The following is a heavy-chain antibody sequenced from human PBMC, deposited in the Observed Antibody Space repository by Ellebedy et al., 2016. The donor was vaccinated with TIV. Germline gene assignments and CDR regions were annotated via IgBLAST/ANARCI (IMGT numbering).Heavy chain of an antibody. CDR2: ISGSGDTT. CDR3: TRRAGGWGHFDY. D-gene: IGHD2-8*02. Sequence: GGSLRLSCATSGFTFGNYPMNWVRQAPGKGLEWVSTISGSGDTTYYADSVRGRFSISSDNSKNTVFLEMNSLRAEDTATYYCTRRAGGWGHFDYWGQGTLVTVSS. J-gene: IGHJ4*02. V-gene: IGHV3-23*01. CDR1: GFTFGNYP.